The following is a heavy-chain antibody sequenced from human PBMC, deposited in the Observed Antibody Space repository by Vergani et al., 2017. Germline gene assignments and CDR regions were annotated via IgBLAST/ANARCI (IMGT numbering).Heavy chain of an antibody. CDR2: MYYSGST. CDR3: ARARPSGNYDSSGYYFDY. Sequence: QVQLQQWGAGLLKPSETLSLTCAVSGGSFSDYYWSWIRQPPGKGLEWIGYMYYSGSTYYNPSLRSRLTISLDTSKNQFSLKLSSVTAADTAVYYCARARPSGNYDSSGYYFDYWGQGTLVTVSS. J-gene: IGHJ4*02. V-gene: IGHV4-34*01. D-gene: IGHD3-22*01. CDR1: GGSFSDYY.